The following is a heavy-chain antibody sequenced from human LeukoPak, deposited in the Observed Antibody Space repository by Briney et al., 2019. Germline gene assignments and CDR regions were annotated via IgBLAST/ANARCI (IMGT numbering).Heavy chain of an antibody. Sequence: SETLSLTCTVSGGSIRSSSYYWGWIRQPPGEGLEWIGSIYYSGSTYYNPSLKSRVTIAADTSKNQFSLKLRSVTAADTAVYYCARDLYSSRTNDAFVIWGQGTMVTVSS. V-gene: IGHV4-39*07. CDR2: IYYSGST. J-gene: IGHJ3*02. CDR3: ARDLYSSRTNDAFVI. CDR1: GGSIRSSSYY. D-gene: IGHD6-19*01.